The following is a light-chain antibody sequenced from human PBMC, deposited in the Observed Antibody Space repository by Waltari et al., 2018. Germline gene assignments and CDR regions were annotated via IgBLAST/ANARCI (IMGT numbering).Light chain of an antibody. J-gene: IGKJ1*01. CDR3: QQYNNWPET. Sequence: EVVMTQSPATLSVSPGERATLSCRASQGVGSNLAWYQQKPGQAPRLLIYEASTRATGIPVRFSGSGSGREFTLTISSLQSEDCAIYYCQQYNNWPETFGQGTKVDIK. CDR1: QGVGSN. V-gene: IGKV3-15*01. CDR2: EAS.